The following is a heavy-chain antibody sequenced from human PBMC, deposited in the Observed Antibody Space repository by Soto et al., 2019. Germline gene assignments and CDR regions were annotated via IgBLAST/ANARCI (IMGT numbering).Heavy chain of an antibody. D-gene: IGHD5-12*01. V-gene: IGHV4-34*01. Sequence: SETLSLTCAVYGGSFSGYYWSWIRQPPGKGLEWIGEINHSGSTNYNPSLKSRVTISVDTSKNQFSLKLSSVTAADTAVYYCARGDGLVATNKLDYWGQGTLVTVSS. CDR1: GGSFSGYY. CDR3: ARGDGLVATNKLDY. CDR2: INHSGST. J-gene: IGHJ4*02.